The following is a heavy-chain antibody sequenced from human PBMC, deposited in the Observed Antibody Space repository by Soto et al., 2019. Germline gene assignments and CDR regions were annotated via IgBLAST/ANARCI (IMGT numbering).Heavy chain of an antibody. Sequence: PGGSLRLSCAASGFTFSSCAMHWVRQAPGKGLEWVALISYDGSNKYYADSVKGRFTISRDNSKNTLYLQMNSLRAEDTAVYYCARDKRDLRFLEWSYYFDYWGQGTQVTVSS. V-gene: IGHV3-30-3*01. CDR3: ARDKRDLRFLEWSYYFDY. CDR1: GFTFSSCA. J-gene: IGHJ4*02. D-gene: IGHD3-3*01. CDR2: ISYDGSNK.